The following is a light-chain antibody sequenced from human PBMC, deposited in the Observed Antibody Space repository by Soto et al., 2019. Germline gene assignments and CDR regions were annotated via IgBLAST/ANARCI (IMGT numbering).Light chain of an antibody. CDR1: QNINIY. CDR2: AAS. V-gene: IGKV1-39*01. CDR3: QRSYCSPYT. J-gene: IGKJ2*01. Sequence: DIQMTQSPSSLSASVGDRVTITCRASQNINIYLNWYQQKPGKAPELLIYAASSLQIEVPSGFSGSGSGTDLTLPIRSLQPEDVATYYCQRSYCSPYTFGQGTKLEIK.